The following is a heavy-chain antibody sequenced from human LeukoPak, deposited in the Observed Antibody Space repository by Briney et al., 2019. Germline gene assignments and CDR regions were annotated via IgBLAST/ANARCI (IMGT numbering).Heavy chain of an antibody. D-gene: IGHD6-19*01. CDR2: IKKDGREK. Sequence: GGSLRLSCAASGFTFSNYWMNWVRQAPGKGLEWVAIIKKDGREKIYVDAVRGRFTISRDNAKNTLYLQMNSLRAEDTAVYYCAAGAGWLIDYWGQGTLVTVSS. CDR3: AAGAGWLIDY. V-gene: IGHV3-7*01. J-gene: IGHJ4*02. CDR1: GFTFSNYW.